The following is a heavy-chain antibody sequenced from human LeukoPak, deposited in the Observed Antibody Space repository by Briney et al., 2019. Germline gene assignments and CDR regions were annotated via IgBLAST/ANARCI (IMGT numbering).Heavy chain of an antibody. V-gene: IGHV3-48*02. D-gene: IGHD5-12*01. CDR2: ISSSSSTI. J-gene: IGHJ4*02. CDR1: GFTFSSYS. CDR3: ARDSSRGYDYSDY. Sequence: GGSLRLSCAASGFTFSSYSMNWVRQAPGKGLEWISYISSSSSTIYHADSVKGRFTISRDNAKNSLSLQMNSLRDEDTAVYYCARDSSRGYDYSDYWGQGTLVTVSS.